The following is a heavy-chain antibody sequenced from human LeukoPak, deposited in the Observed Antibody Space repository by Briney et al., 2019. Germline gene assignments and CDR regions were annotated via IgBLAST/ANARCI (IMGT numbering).Heavy chain of an antibody. D-gene: IGHD6-13*01. CDR2: INPNSGGT. Sequence: GASVKVSCKASGYTFTGYYMHWVRQAPGQGLEWMGWINPNSGGTNYAQKFQGRVTMTRDTSISTAYMELSRLRSDDTAVYYCARVELSISSSWYFRSSPRYWGQGTLATVSS. CDR1: GYTFTGYY. J-gene: IGHJ4*02. V-gene: IGHV1-2*02. CDR3: ARVELSISSSWYFRSSPRY.